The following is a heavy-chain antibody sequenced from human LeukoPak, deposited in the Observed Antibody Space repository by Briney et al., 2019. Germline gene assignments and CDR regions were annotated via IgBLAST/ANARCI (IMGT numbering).Heavy chain of an antibody. J-gene: IGHJ4*02. CDR1: GYTFSTYY. Sequence: APVKVSCKTSGYTFSTYYMHWVRQAPGQGLEWLGIIHPTDGSTSYTQKIQGRVTMTRDTATGTVYLELSSLRSEDTAVYWCARANGGGLDYWGQGTLITVSS. D-gene: IGHD3-10*01. V-gene: IGHV1-46*01. CDR2: IHPTDGST. CDR3: ARANGGGLDY.